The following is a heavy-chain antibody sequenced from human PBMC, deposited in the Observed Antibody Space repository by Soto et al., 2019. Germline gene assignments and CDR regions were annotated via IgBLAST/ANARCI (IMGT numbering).Heavy chain of an antibody. Sequence: GGSLRLSCAASGFTFSSYSMNWVRQAPGKGLEWVSYISSSSTIYYADSVKGRFTISRDNAKNSLYLQMNSLRAEDTAVYYCASRWGSPHFDYWGQGTLVTVSS. V-gene: IGHV3-48*01. CDR2: ISSSSTI. J-gene: IGHJ4*02. D-gene: IGHD2-21*01. CDR3: ASRWGSPHFDY. CDR1: GFTFSSYS.